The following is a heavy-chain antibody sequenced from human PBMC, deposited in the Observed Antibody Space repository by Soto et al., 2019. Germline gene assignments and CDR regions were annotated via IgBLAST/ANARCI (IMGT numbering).Heavy chain of an antibody. Sequence: PSETLSLTCTVSGGSISSYYWSWIRQPPGKGLEWIGYIYYSGSTNYNPSLKSRVTISVDTSKNQFSLKLSSVTAADTVLYYCARVERGTVTTVVDAFDIWGPGTMVTVSS. CDR2: IYYSGST. V-gene: IGHV4-59*12. CDR3: ARVERGTVTTVVDAFDI. CDR1: GGSISSYY. D-gene: IGHD1-1*01. J-gene: IGHJ3*02.